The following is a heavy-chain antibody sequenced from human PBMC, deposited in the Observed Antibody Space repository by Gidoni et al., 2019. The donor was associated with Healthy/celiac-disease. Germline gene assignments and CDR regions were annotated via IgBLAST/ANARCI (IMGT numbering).Heavy chain of an antibody. Sequence: EVQLVESGGGLVQPGGSLRLSCAASGFTFSSYSMNWVRQAPGKGLEWVSYISSSSSTIYYADSVKGRFTISRDNAKNSLYLQMNSLRAEDTAVYYCARDLSFSQLLLTPFDYWGQGTLVTVSS. J-gene: IGHJ4*02. CDR2: ISSSSSTI. D-gene: IGHD2-2*01. V-gene: IGHV3-48*01. CDR3: ARDLSFSQLLLTPFDY. CDR1: GFTFSSYS.